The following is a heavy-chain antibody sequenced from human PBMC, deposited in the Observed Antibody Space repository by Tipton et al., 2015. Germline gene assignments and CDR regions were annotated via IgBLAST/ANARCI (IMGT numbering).Heavy chain of an antibody. CDR3: ARDVMITFGGVMDV. Sequence: QLVQSGAEVKKPGASVKVSCKASGYTFTSHGISWVRQAPGQGLEWMGWISGYNVDTNFAENFRGRVTMTTDTSTSTAYMELRSLRSDDTAVYYCARDVMITFGGVMDVWGQGTTVTVSS. CDR1: GYTFTSHG. CDR2: ISGYNVDT. D-gene: IGHD3-16*01. J-gene: IGHJ6*02. V-gene: IGHV1-18*01.